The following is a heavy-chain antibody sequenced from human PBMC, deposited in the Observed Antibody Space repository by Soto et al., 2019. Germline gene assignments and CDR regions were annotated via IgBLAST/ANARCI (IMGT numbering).Heavy chain of an antibody. CDR1: GGSISSSSYY. V-gene: IGHV4-39*01. CDR2: IYYSGST. CDR3: ARTDAMTTVSNY. D-gene: IGHD4-4*01. J-gene: IGHJ4*02. Sequence: SETLSLTCTVSGGSISSSSYYWGWIRQPPGKGLEWIGSIYYSGSTYYNPSLKSRVTISVDTSKNQFSLKLSSVTAADTAVYYCARTDAMTTVSNYWGQGTLVTVSS.